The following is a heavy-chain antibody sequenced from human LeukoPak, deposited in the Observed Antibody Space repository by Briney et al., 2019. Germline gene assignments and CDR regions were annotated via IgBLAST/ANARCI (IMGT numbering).Heavy chain of an antibody. Sequence: PSETLSFTCTGSGGSISSGSYYWSWIRQPAGKGLEWIGRIYTSGSTNYNPSLKSRVTISVDTSKNQFSLKLSSVTAADTAVYYCARSIVVVPAASLGDAFDIWGQGTMVTVSS. D-gene: IGHD2-2*01. CDR3: ARSIVVVPAASLGDAFDI. CDR1: GGSISSGSYY. V-gene: IGHV4-61*02. J-gene: IGHJ3*02. CDR2: IYTSGST.